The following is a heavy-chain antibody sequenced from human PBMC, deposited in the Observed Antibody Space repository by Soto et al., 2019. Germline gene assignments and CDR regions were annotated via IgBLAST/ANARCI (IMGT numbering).Heavy chain of an antibody. J-gene: IGHJ4*01. D-gene: IGHD6-13*01. V-gene: IGHV3-15*01. CDR3: TTDPGYSSSWYWSGEEIFDY. Sequence: PGGSLRLSCAASGFTFSNAWMSWVRQAPGKGLEWVGRIKSKTDGGTTDYAAPVKGRFTISRDDSKNTLYLQMNSLKTEDTAVYYCTTDPGYSSSWYWSGEEIFDYWGHVTLVTVSS. CDR2: IKSKTDGGTT. CDR1: GFTFSNAW.